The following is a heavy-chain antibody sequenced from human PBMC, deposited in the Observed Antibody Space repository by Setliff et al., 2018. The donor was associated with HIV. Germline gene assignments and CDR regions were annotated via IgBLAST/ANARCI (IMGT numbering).Heavy chain of an antibody. CDR1: GFIFTDFQ. V-gene: IGHV1-2*06. J-gene: IGHJ4*02. D-gene: IGHD3-3*01. CDR3: AREPTGDFWSGYSSRGLDY. Sequence: ASVKVSCKASGFIFTDFQIRWVRQAPGQGLEWMGRFNPNSGVTNSPQKLQGRVTMTRDTSINTAYMDLSRLTSDDTAFYYCAREPTGDFWSGYSSRGLDYWGQGTLVTVSS. CDR2: FNPNSGVT.